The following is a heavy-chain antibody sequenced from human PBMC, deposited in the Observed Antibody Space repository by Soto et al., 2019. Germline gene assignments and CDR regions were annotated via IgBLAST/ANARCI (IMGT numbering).Heavy chain of an antibody. V-gene: IGHV1-46*01. CDR2: INPSGGST. J-gene: IGHJ6*02. CDR3: ARERFWSGYYYYYGMDV. CDR1: GYTFTSYY. Sequence: ASVKVSCKASGYTFTSYYMHWVRQAPEQGLEWMGIINPSGGSTSYAQKFQGRVTMTRDTSTSTVYMELSSLRSEDTAVYYCARERFWSGYYYYYGMDVWGQGTTVTVSS. D-gene: IGHD3-3*01.